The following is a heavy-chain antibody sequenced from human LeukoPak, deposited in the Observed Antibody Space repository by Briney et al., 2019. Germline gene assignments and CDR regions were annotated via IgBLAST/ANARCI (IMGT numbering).Heavy chain of an antibody. D-gene: IGHD3-22*01. V-gene: IGHV3-23*01. Sequence: GGSLRLSCAASGFTFSTYAMSWVRQAPGKGLEWVSGISGSGGSTFYADSVKGRFTISRDNSKNTLYLQMNSLRAEDTAVYYCAKDRAYYSDSSGYYLVRAYVYWGQGTLVTVSS. CDR1: GFTFSTYA. J-gene: IGHJ4*02. CDR3: AKDRAYYSDSSGYYLVRAYVY. CDR2: ISGSGGST.